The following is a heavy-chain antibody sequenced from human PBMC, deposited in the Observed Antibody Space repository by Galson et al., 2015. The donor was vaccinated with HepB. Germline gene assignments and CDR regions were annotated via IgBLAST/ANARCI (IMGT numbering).Heavy chain of an antibody. D-gene: IGHD5-18*01. CDR1: GGTFSSYT. V-gene: IGHV1-69*02. J-gene: IGHJ4*02. CDR3: AIPGEMAGYSQGTEDY. CDR2: IIPILGIA. Sequence: SVKASCKASGGTFSSYTISWVRQAPGQGLEWMGRIIPILGIANYAQKFQGRVTITADKSTSTAYMELSSLRSEDTAVYYCAIPGEMAGYSQGTEDYWGQGTLVTVSS.